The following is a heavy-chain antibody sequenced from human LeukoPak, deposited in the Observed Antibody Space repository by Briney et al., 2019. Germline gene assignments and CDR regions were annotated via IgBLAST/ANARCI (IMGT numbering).Heavy chain of an antibody. CDR3: AKDGAYYDFWSGYPTHYYYYYMDV. J-gene: IGHJ6*03. CDR2: IGGSGGST. D-gene: IGHD3-3*01. CDR1: GFTFSSYA. V-gene: IGHV3-23*01. Sequence: PGGSLRLSCAASGFTFSSYAMSWVRQAPGKGLEWVSAIGGSGGSTYYADSVKGRFTISRDNSKNTLYLQMNSLRAEDTAVYYCAKDGAYYDFWSGYPTHYYYYYMDVWGKGTTVTVSS.